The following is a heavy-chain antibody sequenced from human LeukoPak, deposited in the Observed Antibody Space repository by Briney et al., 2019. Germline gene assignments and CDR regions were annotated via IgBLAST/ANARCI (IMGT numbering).Heavy chain of an antibody. CDR2: ISWNSGDI. D-gene: IGHD6-19*01. CDR1: GFTFDDYA. J-gene: IGHJ5*02. Sequence: GGSLRLSCAASGFTFDDYAMQWVRQAPGKGLEWVSGISWNSGDIGYADFVKGRFTISRDNAKNSLYLQMNSLRAEDTAVYYCARDPYSSGSNWFDPWGQGTLVTVSS. CDR3: ARDPYSSGSNWFDP. V-gene: IGHV3-9*01.